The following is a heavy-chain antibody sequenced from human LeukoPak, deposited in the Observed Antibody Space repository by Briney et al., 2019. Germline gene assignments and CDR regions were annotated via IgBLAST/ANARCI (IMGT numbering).Heavy chain of an antibody. J-gene: IGHJ4*02. CDR1: GYTFTSYD. Sequence: ASVKVSCKASGYTFTSYDINWVRQATGQGLEWMGWMNPNSGNTGYAQKFQGRVTITRNTSISTAYMELSSLRSEDTAVYYCAVNYDILTGWDYWGQGTLVTVSS. D-gene: IGHD3-9*01. V-gene: IGHV1-8*03. CDR3: AVNYDILTGWDY. CDR2: MNPNSGNT.